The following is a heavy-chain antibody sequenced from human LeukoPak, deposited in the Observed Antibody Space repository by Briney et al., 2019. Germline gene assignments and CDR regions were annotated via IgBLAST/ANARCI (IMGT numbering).Heavy chain of an antibody. D-gene: IGHD2-15*01. CDR1: GGTFSNYA. J-gene: IGHJ4*02. Sequence: SVKVSCKASGGTFSNYAISWVRQAPGQGLEWMGRIIPILGIANYAQKFQGRVTITADKSTSTAYMELSSLRSEDTAVYYCARDGGRAGIDYWGQGTLVTVSS. CDR3: ARDGGRAGIDY. V-gene: IGHV1-69*04. CDR2: IIPILGIA.